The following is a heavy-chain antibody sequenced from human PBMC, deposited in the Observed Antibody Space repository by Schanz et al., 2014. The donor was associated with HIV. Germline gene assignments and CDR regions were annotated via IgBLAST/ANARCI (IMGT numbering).Heavy chain of an antibody. CDR3: ARTSGWSNRAWWYFDL. V-gene: IGHV1-2*02. CDR2: INPKSGDT. J-gene: IGHJ2*01. D-gene: IGHD6-19*01. Sequence: QVWLVQSGAEVKKPGASVRVSCKTSGYIFTSNGISWVRQAPGQGLEWIGWINPKSGDTNYAQKFQGRVTMTRDTSLSVVYMELSRLRSDDTAVYYCARTSGWSNRAWWYFDLWGRGTLVTVSS. CDR1: GYIFTSNG.